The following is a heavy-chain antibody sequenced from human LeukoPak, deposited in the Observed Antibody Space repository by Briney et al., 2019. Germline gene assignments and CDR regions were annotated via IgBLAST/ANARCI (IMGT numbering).Heavy chain of an antibody. CDR3: ARLGYCTNGVCYYFDY. J-gene: IGHJ4*02. D-gene: IGHD2-8*01. CDR1: GGSFSSGYY. Sequence: SSETLSLTCDVYGGSFSSGYYWGWIRQPPGKGLEWIGSIYHSGSTYYNPSLKSRVTISVDTSKNQFSLKLSSVTAADTAVYYCARLGYCTNGVCYYFDYWGQGTLVTVSS. V-gene: IGHV4-38-2*01. CDR2: IYHSGST.